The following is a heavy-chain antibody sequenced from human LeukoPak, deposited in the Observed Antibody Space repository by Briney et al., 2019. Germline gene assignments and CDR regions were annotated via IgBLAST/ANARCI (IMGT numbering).Heavy chain of an antibody. V-gene: IGHV1-2*02. CDR2: INPNSGGT. D-gene: IGHD2-15*01. CDR1: GYTFTSYG. J-gene: IGHJ6*03. CDR3: ARTLPVAYMDV. Sequence: ASVKVSCKASGYTFTSYGISWVRQAPGQGLEWMGWINPNSGGTNYAQKFQGRVTMTRDTSISTAYMELSRLRSDDTAVYYCARTLPVAYMDVWGKGTTVTVSS.